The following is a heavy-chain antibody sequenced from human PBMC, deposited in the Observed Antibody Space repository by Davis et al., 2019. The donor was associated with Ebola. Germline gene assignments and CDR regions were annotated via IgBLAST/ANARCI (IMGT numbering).Heavy chain of an antibody. CDR2: IAYDGGSNK. CDR3: TKDLISPYSSGWNYFDH. J-gene: IGHJ4*02. V-gene: IGHV3-30*18. Sequence: GESLKISCAASGFNVNSYGIHWVRQPPGKGLEWVAVIAYDGGSNKYYADSVKGRFTISRDDSKNTVYLQMNSRKADDTAVYYCTKDLISPYSSGWNYFDHWGQGSQVTVSS. CDR1: GFNVNSYG. D-gene: IGHD6-19*01.